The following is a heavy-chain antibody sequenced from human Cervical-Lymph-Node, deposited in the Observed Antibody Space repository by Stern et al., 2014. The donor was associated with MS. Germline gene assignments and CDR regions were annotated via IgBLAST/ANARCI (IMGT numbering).Heavy chain of an antibody. J-gene: IGHJ4*02. V-gene: IGHV5-51*01. D-gene: IGHD2-15*01. CDR2: IYAGDSQT. CDR1: GYHFPSYW. Sequence: EVQLVESGAEVKKPGESLRISCKGSGYHFPSYWIAWVRQMPGKGLAWMGIIYAGDSQTRYSPSFQGQVTISSDKSINTAYLPRTNLKASDTAMYYCARDKVDCSGGSCHPPFFDYWGQGTLVTVSS. CDR3: ARDKVDCSGGSCHPPFFDY.